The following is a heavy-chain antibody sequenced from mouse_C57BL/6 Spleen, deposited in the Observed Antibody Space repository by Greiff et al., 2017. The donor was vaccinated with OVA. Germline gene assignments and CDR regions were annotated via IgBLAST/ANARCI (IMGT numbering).Heavy chain of an antibody. CDR3: TRVVSIYYDYDVEFAY. J-gene: IGHJ3*01. V-gene: IGHV1-5*01. CDR2: IYPGNSDT. Sequence: EVKLQESGTELARPGASVKMSCKTSGYTFTSYWMHWVKQRPGQGLEWIGAIYPGNSDTSYNQKFKGKATLTADKSASTAYMVLSSLTNEDSAVYYCTRVVSIYYDYDVEFAYWGQGALVTVSA. CDR1: GYTFTSYW. D-gene: IGHD2-4*01.